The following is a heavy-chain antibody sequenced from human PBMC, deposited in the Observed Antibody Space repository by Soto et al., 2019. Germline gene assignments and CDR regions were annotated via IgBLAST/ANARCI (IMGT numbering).Heavy chain of an antibody. J-gene: IGHJ6*03. Sequence: GGSLRLSCAASGFTFSSYGMHWVRQAPGKGLEWVAVIWYDGSNKYYADSVKGRFTISRDNSKNTLYLQMNSLRAEDTAVYYCAKDWTIFGVAHMDVWGKGTTVTVSS. D-gene: IGHD3-3*01. CDR2: IWYDGSNK. V-gene: IGHV3-33*06. CDR1: GFTFSSYG. CDR3: AKDWTIFGVAHMDV.